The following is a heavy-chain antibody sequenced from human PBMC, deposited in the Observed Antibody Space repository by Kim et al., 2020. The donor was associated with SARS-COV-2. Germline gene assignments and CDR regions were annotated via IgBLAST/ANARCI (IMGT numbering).Heavy chain of an antibody. D-gene: IGHD6-19*01. CDR1: GGSMNNYY. J-gene: IGHJ5*01. Sequence: SETLSLTCTVSGGSMNNYYWSWIRQSPGKGLEWVGYIYYSGVTNCKSSLKSRLTMSLDTSKNKFSLRLASATAADTAVYYCARAGEWLETNWYDSWGQG. CDR2: IYYSGVT. V-gene: IGHV4-59*13. CDR3: ARAGEWLETNWYDS.